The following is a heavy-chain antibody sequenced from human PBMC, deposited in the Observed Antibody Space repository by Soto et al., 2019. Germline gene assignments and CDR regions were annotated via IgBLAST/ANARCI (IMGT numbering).Heavy chain of an antibody. D-gene: IGHD3-16*01. CDR2: IIPIFGTA. V-gene: IGHV1-69*01. J-gene: IGHJ6*02. CDR3: ATTPRRGERPYPYYYYGMDV. Sequence: QVQLVQSGAEVKKPGSSVKVSCKASGGTFSSYAISWVRQAPGQGLEWMGGIIPIFGTANYAQKFQGRVTITADESTSTAYMELSSLRSEDTAVYYCATTPRRGERPYPYYYYGMDVWGQGTTVTVSS. CDR1: GGTFSSYA.